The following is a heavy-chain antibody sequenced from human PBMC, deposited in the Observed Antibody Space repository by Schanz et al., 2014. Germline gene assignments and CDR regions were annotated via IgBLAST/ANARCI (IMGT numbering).Heavy chain of an antibody. J-gene: IGHJ4*02. D-gene: IGHD2-8*02. Sequence: VQLVESGGGVVQPGRSLRLSCAASGFMFSSYGMHWVRQAPGKGLEWVSAISGSGGSTYYADSVKGRFTISRDNSKNTLYLQMNSLRAEDTAVYYCAKSLESCPGGRCSRGYFDYWGQGTLVTVSS. CDR1: GFMFSSYG. CDR2: ISGSGGST. V-gene: IGHV3-23*04. CDR3: AKSLESCPGGRCSRGYFDY.